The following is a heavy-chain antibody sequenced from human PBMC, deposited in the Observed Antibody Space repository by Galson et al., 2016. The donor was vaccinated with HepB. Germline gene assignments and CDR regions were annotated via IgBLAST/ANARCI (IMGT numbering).Heavy chain of an antibody. CDR2: ISNSGDTT. V-gene: IGHV3-64D*09. CDR1: GFTFNKYA. Sequence: SLRLSCAAFGFTFNKYAMHWVRQAPGKGLDSVSAISNSGDTTYYIGSVAGRFSISRDNSKNTLYLHMSNLRAEDTALYYCVKSYYYDSSGYQPYFDSWGQGTLVTVSS. CDR3: VKSYYYDSSGYQPYFDS. D-gene: IGHD3-22*01. J-gene: IGHJ4*02.